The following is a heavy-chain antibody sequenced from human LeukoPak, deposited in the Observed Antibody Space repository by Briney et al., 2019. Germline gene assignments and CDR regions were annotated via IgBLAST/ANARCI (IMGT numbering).Heavy chain of an antibody. J-gene: IGHJ4*02. CDR1: GGSISSYY. CDR2: IYYSGST. CDR3: ARTTYSSWEIFDY. D-gene: IGHD6-13*01. Sequence: KPSETLSLTCTVSGGSISSYYWTWIRQPPGKGLEWIGYIYYSGSTNYNPSLKSRVTISVDTSKNQFSLKLSSVTAADTAVYYCARTTYSSWEIFDYWGQGTLVTVSS. V-gene: IGHV4-59*08.